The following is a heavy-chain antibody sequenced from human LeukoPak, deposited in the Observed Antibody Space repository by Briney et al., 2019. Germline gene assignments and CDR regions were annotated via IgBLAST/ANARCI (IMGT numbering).Heavy chain of an antibody. J-gene: IGHJ4*02. CDR2: IYYSGST. CDR3: ARDGAYCGGDCYSGLDY. V-gene: IGHV4-61*01. D-gene: IGHD2-21*02. Sequence: SETLSLTCTVSGYSISSGYYWSWIRQPPGKGLEWIGYIYYSGSTNYNPSLKSRVTISVDTSKNQFSLKLSSVTAADTAVYYCARDGAYCGGDCYSGLDYWGQGTLVTVSS. CDR1: GYSISSGYY.